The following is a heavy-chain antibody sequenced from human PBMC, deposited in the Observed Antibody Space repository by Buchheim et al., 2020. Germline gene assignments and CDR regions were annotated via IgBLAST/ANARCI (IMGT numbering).Heavy chain of an antibody. V-gene: IGHV3-30*18. D-gene: IGHD6-13*01. J-gene: IGHJ4*02. CDR3: AKNGAAAGIGDY. Sequence: QVQLVESGGGVVQPGRSLRLSCAASGFTFSSYGMHWVRQAPGKGLEWVAVISYDGSNKYYADSVKGRFTISRDNSTNTLYLQMNSLRAEDTAVYYCAKNGAAAGIGDYWGQGTL. CDR1: GFTFSSYG. CDR2: ISYDGSNK.